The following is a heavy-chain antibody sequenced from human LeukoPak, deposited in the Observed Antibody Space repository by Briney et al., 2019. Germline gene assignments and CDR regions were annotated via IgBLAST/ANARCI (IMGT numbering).Heavy chain of an antibody. CDR2: IYHSGST. D-gene: IGHD3-3*01. V-gene: IGHV4-4*02. CDR1: GGSISSSNW. Sequence: SETLSLTCAVSGGSISSSNWWSWVRQPPGKGLEWIGEIYHSGSTNYNPSLKSRVTISVDKSKNQFSLKLSSVTAADTAVYYCARSHPESGYYYYYMDVWGKGTTVTVSS. CDR3: ARSHPESGYYYYYMDV. J-gene: IGHJ6*03.